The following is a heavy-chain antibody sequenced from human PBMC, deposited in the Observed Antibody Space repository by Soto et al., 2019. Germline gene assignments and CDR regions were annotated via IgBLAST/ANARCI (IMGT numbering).Heavy chain of an antibody. V-gene: IGHV3-48*02. CDR1: GFTFSSYS. D-gene: IGHD4-17*01. CDR3: ARDSGGYSMTTGYYCYCMDV. Sequence: EVQLVESGGGLVQPGGSLRLSCAASGFTFSSYSMNWVRQAPGKGLEWVSYISSSSSTIYYADSVKGRFTISRDNAKNYTYKQMKSLRDKDLAVNYWARDSGGYSMTTGYYCYCMDVWGQGTPVTVAS. CDR2: ISSSSSTI. J-gene: IGHJ6*02.